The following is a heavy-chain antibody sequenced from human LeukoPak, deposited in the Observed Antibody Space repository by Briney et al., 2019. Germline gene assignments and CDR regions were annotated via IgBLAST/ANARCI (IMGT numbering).Heavy chain of an antibody. D-gene: IGHD3-22*01. CDR3: GRINTMIVPGGVNY. CDR2: IYTSGST. J-gene: IGHJ4*02. CDR1: GGSISSGSFY. V-gene: IGHV4-61*02. Sequence: SETLSLTCTVSGGSISSGSFYWSWIRQPAGKGLEWIGRIYTSGSTNYNPSLKSRVTISLDTSKNQFSLKLSSVTAADTAVYYWGRINTMIVPGGVNYGGQGPLVTVSS.